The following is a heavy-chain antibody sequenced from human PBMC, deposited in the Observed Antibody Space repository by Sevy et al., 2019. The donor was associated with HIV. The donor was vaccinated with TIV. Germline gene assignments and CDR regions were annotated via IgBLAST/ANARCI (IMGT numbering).Heavy chain of an antibody. CDR2: IWYDGSKK. CDR3: ARERDENSSGWSVPFDN. Sequence: GGSLRLSCATSGFSFSTYGMHWVRQAPGKGMEWVAGIWYDGSKKQYAHSVKGRFTISRDNSKNTMYLQMNSLRVEDTALFYCARERDENSSGWSVPFDNWGQGTLVTVS. V-gene: IGHV3-33*01. D-gene: IGHD6-19*01. CDR1: GFSFSTYG. J-gene: IGHJ4*02.